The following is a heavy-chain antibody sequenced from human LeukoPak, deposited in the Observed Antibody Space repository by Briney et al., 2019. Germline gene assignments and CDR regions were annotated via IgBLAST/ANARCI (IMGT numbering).Heavy chain of an antibody. V-gene: IGHV3-23*01. CDR2: ISGSGGST. CDR1: GFTFSSYA. J-gene: IGHJ4*02. D-gene: IGHD5-18*01. Sequence: GGSLRLSCAASGFTFSSYAMSWVRQAPGKGLKWVSAISGSGGSTYYADSVKGRFTISRDNSKNTLYLQMNSLRAEDTAVYYCAKDRERGYSYGDFDYWGQGTLVTVSS. CDR3: AKDRERGYSYGDFDY.